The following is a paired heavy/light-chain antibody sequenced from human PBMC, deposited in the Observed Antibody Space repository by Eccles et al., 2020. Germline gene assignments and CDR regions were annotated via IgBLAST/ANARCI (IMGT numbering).Light chain of an antibody. CDR1: QSISSW. Sequence: DIQMTQSPSTLSASVGDRVTITCRASQSISSWLAWYQQKPGKAPKLLIYKASSLESGVPSRFSGSGSGTEFTLTISSLQPDDFATYYCQQYNSYFGGGTKVEIK. CDR2: KAS. J-gene: IGKJ4*01. CDR3: QQYNSY. V-gene: IGKV1-5*03.
Heavy chain of an antibody. J-gene: IGHJ4*02. CDR2: ISAYNGNT. CDR1: GYTFTSYG. CDR3: ARDGEFNSGPFDY. Sequence: QVQLVQSGAEVKKPGASVKVSCKASGYTFTSYGISWVRQAPGQGLEWMGWISAYNGNTNYAQKLQGRVTMTTDTSTSTAYMELRSLRSDDTAVYYCARDGEFNSGPFDYWGQGTLVTVSS. D-gene: IGHD1-26*01. V-gene: IGHV1-18*04.